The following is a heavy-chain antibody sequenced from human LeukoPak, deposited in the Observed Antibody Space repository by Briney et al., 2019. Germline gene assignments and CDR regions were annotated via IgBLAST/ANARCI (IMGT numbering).Heavy chain of an antibody. CDR3: AKDGRRFLEWTPLDY. D-gene: IGHD3-3*01. CDR2: ISGSGGST. CDR1: GFTFSSYA. V-gene: IGHV3-23*01. J-gene: IGHJ4*02. Sequence: GGSLRLSCAASGFTFSSYAMSWVRQAPGKGLEWVSAISGSGGSTYYADSVKGRFTISRDNSKNTLYLQMNNLRAEDTAVYYCAKDGRRFLEWTPLDYWGQGTLVTVSS.